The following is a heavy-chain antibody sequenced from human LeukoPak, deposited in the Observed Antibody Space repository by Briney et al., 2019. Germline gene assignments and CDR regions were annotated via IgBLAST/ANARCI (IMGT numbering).Heavy chain of an antibody. J-gene: IGHJ4*02. CDR2: FDPEDGET. CDR3: ATGPPRCYQPVNFDY. Sequence: ASVKVSCKVSGYTLTELSMHWVRQAPGKGLEWMGGFDPEDGETIYAQKFQGRVTMTEDTSTDTAYMELSSLRSEDTAVYYCATGPPRCYQPVNFDYWGQGTLVTVSS. D-gene: IGHD4-17*01. V-gene: IGHV1-24*01. CDR1: GYTLTELS.